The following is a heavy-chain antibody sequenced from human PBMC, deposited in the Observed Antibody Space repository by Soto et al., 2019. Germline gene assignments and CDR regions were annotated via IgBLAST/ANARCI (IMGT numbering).Heavy chain of an antibody. CDR1: GFTFSSYA. CDR3: AKANPPYSRFRQGWYDYYYYYMDV. V-gene: IGHV3-23*01. Sequence: GGSLRLSCAASGFTFSSYAMSWVRQAPGKGLEWVSAISGSGGSTYYADSVKGRFTISRDNSKNTLYLQMNSLRAEDTAVYYCAKANPPYSRFRQGWYDYYYYYMDVWGKGTTVTVSS. D-gene: IGHD2-15*01. CDR2: ISGSGGST. J-gene: IGHJ6*03.